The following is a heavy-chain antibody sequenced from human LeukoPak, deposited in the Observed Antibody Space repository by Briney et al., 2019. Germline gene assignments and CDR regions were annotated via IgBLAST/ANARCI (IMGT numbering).Heavy chain of an antibody. CDR3: AQFAKGG. J-gene: IGHJ4*02. V-gene: IGHV3-72*01. D-gene: IGHD2-21*01. CDR2: IKHKAHSYTT. CDR1: GFTFSDHY. Sequence: GGSLRLSCAASGFTFSDHYMDWVRQAPGKGLEWVGRIKHKAHSYTTEYAASVKGRFTISRDDSKSSLYLQMNSLKIEDTAVYYCAQFAKGGWGQGTLVTVSS.